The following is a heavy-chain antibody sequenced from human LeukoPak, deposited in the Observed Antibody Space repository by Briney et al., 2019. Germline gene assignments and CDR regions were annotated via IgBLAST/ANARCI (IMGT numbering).Heavy chain of an antibody. V-gene: IGHV4-30-4*01. CDR2: IYYSGST. D-gene: IGHD3-10*01. CDR1: GGSISSGDYY. J-gene: IGHJ4*02. CDR3: ARLRITMVRGVTHYFDY. Sequence: PSETLSLTCTVSGGSISSGDYYWSWIRQPPGKGLEWIGYIYYSGSTYNNPSLKSRVTISVDTSKNQFSLKLSSVTAADTAVYYCARLRITMVRGVTHYFDYWGQGTLVTVSS.